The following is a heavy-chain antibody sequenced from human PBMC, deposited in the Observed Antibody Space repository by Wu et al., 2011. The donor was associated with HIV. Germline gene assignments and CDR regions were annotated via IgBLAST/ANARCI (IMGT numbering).Heavy chain of an antibody. D-gene: IGHD3-9*01. CDR2: INPHSGGT. J-gene: IGHJ3*02. CDR3: ATDTTDYYSETADAFDI. V-gene: IGHV1/OR15-1*04. CDR1: GYTFTAYY. Sequence: QVQLVQSGAEVKKPGASVKVSCKASGYTFTAYYMHWLRQAPGQGLEWMGWINPHSGGTNFAQNFQGRLTITTDESTNTAYLELSSLRSEDTATYYCATDTTDYYSETADAFDIWGQGTMVIVSS.